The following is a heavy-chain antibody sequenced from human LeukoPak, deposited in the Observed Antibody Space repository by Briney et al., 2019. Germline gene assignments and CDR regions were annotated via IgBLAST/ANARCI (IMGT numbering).Heavy chain of an antibody. CDR3: GARRAFDI. V-gene: IGHV4-39*07. D-gene: IGHD6-6*01. J-gene: IGHJ3*02. CDR2: FCYTGNI. CDR1: GGSISSSNFC. Sequence: SETLSLTCTDSGGSISSSNFCWGWIRQPPRKGLEWIGTFCYTGNIYYSPSLKSRVTVSVDTSKNQFSLKLSSVTAADTTVYYCGARRAFDIWGQGTTVTVSS.